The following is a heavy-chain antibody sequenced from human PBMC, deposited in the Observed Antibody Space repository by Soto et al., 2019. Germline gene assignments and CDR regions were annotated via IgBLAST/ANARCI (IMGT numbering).Heavy chain of an antibody. D-gene: IGHD3-22*01. J-gene: IGHJ4*02. V-gene: IGHV3-21*01. CDR1: GITFSNYY. CDR2: IDSRGSHT. CDR3: AGTYDSLDY. Sequence: EVQMVESGGGLVKPGGSLRLSCAASGITFSNYYMNWVRQAPGKGLEWVSSIDSRGSHTFYADSVKGRFTISRDNAISSLYLQMNRLRAEDTAVYHCAGTYDSLDYWGQGTLVTVSS.